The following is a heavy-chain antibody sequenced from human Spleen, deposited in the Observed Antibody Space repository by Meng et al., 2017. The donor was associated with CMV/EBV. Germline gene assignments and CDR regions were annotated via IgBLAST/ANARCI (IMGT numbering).Heavy chain of an antibody. J-gene: IGHJ6*02. V-gene: IGHV3-11*01. D-gene: IGHD1-1*01. CDR1: GFTFSDHY. Sequence: GGPLRLPCTASGFTFSDHYMSWIRHAPGQGLEWVSYIGGSGSTISYANSVKGRYTIARNKAKNSLYRQMNSLTAEDTAPYHYSRDNGTDPGSDLVYYYFGMDVWGQGTTVTVSS. CDR2: IGGSGSTI. CDR3: SRDNGTDPGSDLVYYYFGMDV.